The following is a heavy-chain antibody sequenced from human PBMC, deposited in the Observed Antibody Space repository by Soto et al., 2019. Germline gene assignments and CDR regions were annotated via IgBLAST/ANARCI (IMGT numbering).Heavy chain of an antibody. V-gene: IGHV3-13*01. CDR2: IGTGGDT. J-gene: IGHJ6*02. Sequence: GGSLRLSCGASGFTFSNYDMHWVRQATGKGLEWVSGIGTGGDTYYPGSVKGRFTISRENAKNSLYLQMNSLRDEDTAVYYCARLSGIPGTRKRFGGGYYYYYGMDVWGQGTTVTVSS. CDR3: ARLSGIPGTRKRFGGGYYYYYGMDV. D-gene: IGHD1-7*01. CDR1: GFTFSNYD.